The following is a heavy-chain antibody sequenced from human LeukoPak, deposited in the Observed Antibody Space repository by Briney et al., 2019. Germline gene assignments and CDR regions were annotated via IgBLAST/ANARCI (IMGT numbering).Heavy chain of an antibody. CDR2: ISSSGSTI. CDR3: ARDALLWFGESPAGDY. CDR1: GFTFSSYN. V-gene: IGHV3-48*04. D-gene: IGHD3-10*01. Sequence: GGSLRLSCAASGFTFSSYNMNWVRQAPGKGLEWVSYISSSGSTIYYADSVKGRFTISRDNAKNSLYLQMNSLRAEDTAVYYCARDALLWFGESPAGDYWGQGTLVTVSS. J-gene: IGHJ4*02.